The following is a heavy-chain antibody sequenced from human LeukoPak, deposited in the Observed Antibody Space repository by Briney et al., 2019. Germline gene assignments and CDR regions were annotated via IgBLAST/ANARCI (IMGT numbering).Heavy chain of an antibody. CDR2: INTNTGNT. CDR1: GYTFTSYA. Sequence: GASVKVSCKASGYTFTSYAMNWVRQAPGQGLEWVGWINTNTGNTKYAHCFKGRFVFSLDTSVSTAYLQISSLKAEDTAVYYCARERITMVRGVIAGGEGHRETYYYYGMDVWGQGTTVTVSS. D-gene: IGHD3-10*01. CDR3: ARERITMVRGVIAGGEGHRETYYYYGMDV. V-gene: IGHV7-4-1*02. J-gene: IGHJ6*02.